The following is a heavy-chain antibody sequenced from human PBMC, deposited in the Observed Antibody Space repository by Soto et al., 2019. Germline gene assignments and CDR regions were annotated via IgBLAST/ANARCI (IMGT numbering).Heavy chain of an antibody. CDR2: INTNTGGT. J-gene: IGHJ5*01. Sequence: AASVKVSCKASGYTFTGYYMHWVRQAPGQGLEWMGWINTNTGGTIYAQKFQGWVTMTRDTSINTAYMELSRLQSDDTAVYYCARWVGASNWFDPWGQGTLVTVSS. D-gene: IGHD1-26*01. CDR1: GYTFTGYY. CDR3: ARWVGASNWFDP. V-gene: IGHV1-2*04.